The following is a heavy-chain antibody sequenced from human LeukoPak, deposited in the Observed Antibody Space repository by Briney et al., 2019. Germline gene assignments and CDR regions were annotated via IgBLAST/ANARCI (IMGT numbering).Heavy chain of an antibody. V-gene: IGHV3-7*03. CDR3: ARDLGSTGARYYYYYYGMDV. J-gene: IGHJ6*02. Sequence: GGSLRLSCAASGFTFSSYWMSWVRQAPGKGLERVANIKQDGSEKYYVDSVKGRFTISRDNAKNSLYLQMNSLRAEDTAVYYCARDLGSTGARYYYYYYGMDVWGQGTTVTVSS. CDR2: IKQDGSEK. D-gene: IGHD1-14*01. CDR1: GFTFSSYW.